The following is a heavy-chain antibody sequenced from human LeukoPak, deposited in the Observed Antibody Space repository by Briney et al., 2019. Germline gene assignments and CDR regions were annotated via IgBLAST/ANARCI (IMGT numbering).Heavy chain of an antibody. J-gene: IGHJ4*02. CDR1: GVSINGYY. CDR3: ARANSGSYPMRYYFDY. Sequence: SETLSLTCTVSGVSINGYYWSWIRQPPGKGLEWIGCIYYSGSTNYNPSLKSRVTISVDTSKNQFSLKLSSVTAADTAVYYCARANSGSYPMRYYFDYWGQGTLVTVSS. CDR2: IYYSGST. V-gene: IGHV4-59*12. D-gene: IGHD1-26*01.